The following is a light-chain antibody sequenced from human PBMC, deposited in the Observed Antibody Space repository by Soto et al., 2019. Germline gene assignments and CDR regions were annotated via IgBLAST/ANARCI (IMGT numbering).Light chain of an antibody. CDR2: AAS. CDR1: QTISNY. J-gene: IGKJ4*01. Sequence: DIQMTQSPSSLSASVGDRVTITCRTSQTISNYLNWYQQKPGKAPELLIYAASNLQSGVPSRFSGSGSGTDFTLTINSLQPEDFAAYYCQQCYSSPPTFGGGTKVEIK. CDR3: QQCYSSPPT. V-gene: IGKV1-39*01.